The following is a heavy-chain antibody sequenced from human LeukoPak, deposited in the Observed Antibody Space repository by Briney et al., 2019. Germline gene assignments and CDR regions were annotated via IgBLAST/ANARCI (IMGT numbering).Heavy chain of an antibody. CDR1: GFTFSSYA. V-gene: IGHV3-30-3*01. Sequence: GGSLRLSCAASGFTFSSYAMHCVRQAPGKGLEWVAVISYDGSNKYYADSVKGRFTISRDNSKNTLYLQMNSLRAEDTAVYYCARGGFDIWGQGTMVTVSS. CDR3: ARGGFDI. CDR2: ISYDGSNK. J-gene: IGHJ3*02.